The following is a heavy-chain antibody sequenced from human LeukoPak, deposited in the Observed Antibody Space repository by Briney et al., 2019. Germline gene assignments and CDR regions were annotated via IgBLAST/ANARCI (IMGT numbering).Heavy chain of an antibody. CDR2: ISPSGGIT. D-gene: IGHD3-10*02. CDR3: AELGITMIGGV. Sequence: GGSLRLSCAASGFTFSSHGMNWVRQAPGKGLEWVSGISPSGGITYYTDSVKGRFTISRDNSKNTQSLQMNSLRAEDTAVYYCAELGITMIGGVWGKGTTVTISS. J-gene: IGHJ6*04. CDR1: GFTFSSHG. V-gene: IGHV3-23*01.